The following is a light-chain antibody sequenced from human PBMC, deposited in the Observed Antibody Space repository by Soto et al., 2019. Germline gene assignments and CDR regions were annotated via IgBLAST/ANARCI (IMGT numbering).Light chain of an antibody. V-gene: IGLV2-11*01. CDR1: SSYVGGYKY. CDR3: CSFAGSHSVV. CDR2: DVS. Sequence: QSALTQPRSVSGTPGQPVTISCTGTSSYVGGYKYVSWYQRHPGEAPKLLIYDVSERPSGVPDRFSGSKSGNTASLTISGLQAEDEADYFCCSFAGSHSVVFGGGTKVTVL. J-gene: IGLJ3*02.